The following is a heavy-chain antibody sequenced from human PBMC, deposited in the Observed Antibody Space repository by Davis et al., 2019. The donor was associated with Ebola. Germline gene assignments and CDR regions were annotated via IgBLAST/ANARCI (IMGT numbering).Heavy chain of an antibody. CDR3: ARDRVTMVQATIYYYYGMDV. CDR1: GFTFSTYW. D-gene: IGHD3-10*01. Sequence: HTGGSLRLSCAASGFTFSTYWMHWVRQAPGKGLVWVARINSDGSTTHYADSVKGRFTISRDNAKNSLYLQMNSLRAEDTAVYYCARDRVTMVQATIYYYYGMDVWGQGTTVTVSS. J-gene: IGHJ6*02. CDR2: INSDGSTT. V-gene: IGHV3-74*01.